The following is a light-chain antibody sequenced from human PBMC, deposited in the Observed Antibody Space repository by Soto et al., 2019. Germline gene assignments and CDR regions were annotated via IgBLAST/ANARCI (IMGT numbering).Light chain of an antibody. J-gene: IGLJ2*01. CDR2: DNN. CDR1: SSNIGAGYD. CDR3: QSFDTSLSGFVV. V-gene: IGLV1-40*01. Sequence: QSVLTQPPSMSGAPGQRVTISCTGSSSNIGAGYDVHWYQQHPGTAPKLLIFDNNNRPSGVPDRFSGSKSDTSASLAITGLQAEDEADYDCQSFDTSLSGFVVFGVGTQLPVL.